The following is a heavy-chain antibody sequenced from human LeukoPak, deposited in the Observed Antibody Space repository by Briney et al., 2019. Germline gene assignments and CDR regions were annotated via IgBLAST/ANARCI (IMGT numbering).Heavy chain of an antibody. CDR1: GFIFDDYG. V-gene: IGHV3-20*04. D-gene: IGHD3-22*01. J-gene: IGHJ4*02. CDR3: ARELYYYDGSGGFDY. Sequence: GGSLRLSCAASGFIFDDYGMSWVRQAPGKGLEWVSGINWNGGSTGYADSVKGRFTISRDNAKNSLYLQMNSLRAEDTALYYCARELYYYDGSGGFDYWGQGTLVTVSS. CDR2: INWNGGST.